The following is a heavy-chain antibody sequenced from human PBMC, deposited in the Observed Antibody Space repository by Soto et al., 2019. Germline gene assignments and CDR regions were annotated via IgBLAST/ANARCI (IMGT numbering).Heavy chain of an antibody. CDR3: ATLGHYDFWSGFRKGNWFDP. CDR2: INHSGST. D-gene: IGHD3-3*01. V-gene: IGHV4-34*01. Sequence: QVQLQQWGAGLLKPSETVSLTCAVYGGSFIGYYGTWIRQPPGKGLEWIGEINHSGSTNYNPSLKSGVTTSAYSSKNQFARRLSSVTAADTAVYYCATLGHYDFWSGFRKGNWFDPWGQGTLVTVSS. CDR1: GGSFIGYY. J-gene: IGHJ5*02.